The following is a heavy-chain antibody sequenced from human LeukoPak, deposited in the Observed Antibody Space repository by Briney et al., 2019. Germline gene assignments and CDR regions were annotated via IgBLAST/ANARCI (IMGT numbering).Heavy chain of an antibody. CDR3: ARRYSSSSGASDAFDM. V-gene: IGHV5-51*01. J-gene: IGHJ3*02. CDR2: IYPGDSDT. D-gene: IGHD6-6*01. CDR1: GYSFTSYW. Sequence: GESLKISCKGSGYSFTSYWIGWVRQMPGKGLEWMGIIYPGDSDTRYSPSFQGQVTISADKSISTAYLQWSSLKASDTAMYYCARRYSSSSGASDAFDMWGQGTMVSVSS.